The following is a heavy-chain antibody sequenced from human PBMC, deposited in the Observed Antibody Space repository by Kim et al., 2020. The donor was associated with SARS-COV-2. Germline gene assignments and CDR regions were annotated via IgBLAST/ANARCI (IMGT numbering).Heavy chain of an antibody. CDR3: AKEGAYYYFGIDV. V-gene: IGHV3-30*18. CDR1: GFTFSSYG. Sequence: GGSLRLSCAASGFTFSSYGMHWVRQAPGKGLEWVAVISYDGSNKYYADSVKGRFTISRDNSKNTLYLQMNSLRAEDTAVYYCAKEGAYYYFGIDVWGQGT. CDR2: ISYDGSNK. J-gene: IGHJ6*02.